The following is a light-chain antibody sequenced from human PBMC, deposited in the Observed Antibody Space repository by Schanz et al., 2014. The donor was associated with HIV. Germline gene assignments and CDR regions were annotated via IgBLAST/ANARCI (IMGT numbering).Light chain of an antibody. Sequence: QSVLTQPASVSGSPGQSITISCTGTTSDVGTYNLVSWYQHHPGKAPKLMIYEVSKRPSGLSNRFSGSKSGNTASLTISGLQAEDEADYYCCSYAGSLYVFGTGTKLT. CDR3: CSYAGSLYV. J-gene: IGLJ1*01. CDR2: EVS. V-gene: IGLV2-23*02. CDR1: TSDVGTYNL.